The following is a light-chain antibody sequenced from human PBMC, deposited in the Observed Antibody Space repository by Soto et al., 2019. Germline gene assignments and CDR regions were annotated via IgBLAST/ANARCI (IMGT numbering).Light chain of an antibody. CDR1: SSNIGNNY. J-gene: IGLJ2*01. Sequence: QSVLTQPPSVSAAPGQKVTVSCSGSSSNIGNNYVSWYQKLPGTAPKFMIYEVSKRPLGVPDRFSGSKSGNTASLTVSGLQAEDEADYYCSSYAGSNNLVFGGGTKLTVL. CDR2: EVS. CDR3: SSYAGSNNLV. V-gene: IGLV2-8*01.